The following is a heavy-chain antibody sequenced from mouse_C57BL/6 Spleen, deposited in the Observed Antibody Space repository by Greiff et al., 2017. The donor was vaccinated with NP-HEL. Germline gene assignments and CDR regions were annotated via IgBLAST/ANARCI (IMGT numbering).Heavy chain of an antibody. D-gene: IGHD1-1*01. CDR3: TTGYYERPVKNYFDY. Sequence: VQLKQSGAELVRPGASVKLSCTASGFNIKDYYMHWVKQRPEQGLEWIGRIDPEDGDTEYAPKFQGKATMTADTSSNTAYLQLSSLTSEDTAVYYCTTGYYERPVKNYFDYWGQGTTLTVSS. V-gene: IGHV14-1*01. J-gene: IGHJ2*01. CDR1: GFNIKDYY. CDR2: IDPEDGDT.